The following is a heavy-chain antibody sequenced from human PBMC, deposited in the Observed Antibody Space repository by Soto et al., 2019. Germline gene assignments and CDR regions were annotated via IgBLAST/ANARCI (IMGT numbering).Heavy chain of an antibody. Sequence: EVQLVESGGGLVQPGGSLRLSCAASGFTFSSYSMNWVRQAPGKGLEWVSYISSSSSTIYYADSVKGRFTISRDNAKNSLYLQMNSLRAEDTAVYYCARDMPERYDFWSGYGEKSDPWGQGTLVTVSS. CDR2: ISSSSSTI. CDR1: GFTFSSYS. J-gene: IGHJ5*02. CDR3: ARDMPERYDFWSGYGEKSDP. V-gene: IGHV3-48*01. D-gene: IGHD3-3*01.